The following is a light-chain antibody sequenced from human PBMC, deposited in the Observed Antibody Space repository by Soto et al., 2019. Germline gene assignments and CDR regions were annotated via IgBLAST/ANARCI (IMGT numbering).Light chain of an antibody. Sequence: QCVLTQPPSASWSPGQSVTISCIGTAGDIGRYTYVSWYQNHPGEAPKLLISESTKRPSAAPHRFSGSKFGHPTSLSVSGRQTDDEADYFFNSYVGSNNYVFRTGPQVTVL. CDR3: NSYVGSNNYV. CDR1: AGDIGRYTY. V-gene: IGLV2-8*01. CDR2: EST. J-gene: IGLJ1*01.